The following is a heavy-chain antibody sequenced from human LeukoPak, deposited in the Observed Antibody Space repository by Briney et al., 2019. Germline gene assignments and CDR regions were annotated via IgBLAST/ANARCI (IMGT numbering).Heavy chain of an antibody. CDR3: AKDWRGYYYDSSGYYW. CDR1: GFTFSSYG. D-gene: IGHD3-22*01. CDR2: ISGSGGST. Sequence: GGSLRLSCAASGFTFSSYGMSWVRQAPGKGLEWVSAISGSGGSTYYADSVKGLFTISRDNSKNTLYLQMNSLRAEDTAVYYCAKDWRGYYYDSSGYYWWGQGTLVTVSS. J-gene: IGHJ4*02. V-gene: IGHV3-23*01.